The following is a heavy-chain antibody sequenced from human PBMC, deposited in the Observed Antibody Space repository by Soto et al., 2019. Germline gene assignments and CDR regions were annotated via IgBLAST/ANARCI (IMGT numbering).Heavy chain of an antibody. CDR2: IYPGDSDP. Sequence: GESMKISRNGSGDKFTSYWIGWVRQMPGKGLEWMGIIYPGDSDPRYSPSFQGQVTISADKSISTAYLQWSSLKASDTAMYYCATHGLAAHDYWGQGTLVTVSS. CDR1: GDKFTSYW. CDR3: ATHGLAAHDY. D-gene: IGHD6-13*01. J-gene: IGHJ4*02. V-gene: IGHV5-51*01.